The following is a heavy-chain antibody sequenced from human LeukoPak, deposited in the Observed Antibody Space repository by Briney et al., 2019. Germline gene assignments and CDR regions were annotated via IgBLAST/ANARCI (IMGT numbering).Heavy chain of an antibody. CDR3: ARRSRGIAVAGTGQIFDY. V-gene: IGHV3-7*02. Sequence: PGGSLRLSCAASGFTFSSYWMSWVRQAPGKGLEWVANIKQVGSEKYYVDSVKGRFTISRDNAKNSLYLQMNSLRAEDTAVYYCARRSRGIAVAGTGQIFDYWGPGTLVTVSS. CDR1: GFTFSSYW. CDR2: IKQVGSEK. D-gene: IGHD6-19*01. J-gene: IGHJ4*02.